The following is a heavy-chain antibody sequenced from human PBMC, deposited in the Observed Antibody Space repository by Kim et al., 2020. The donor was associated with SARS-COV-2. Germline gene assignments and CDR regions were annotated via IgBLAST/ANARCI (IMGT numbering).Heavy chain of an antibody. CDR3: VRWNNMGGSGWFDP. Sequence: ASVKVSCKASGYTFTNYVINWVRRAPGQGLEWMGWIDTKTGNPMYAQGFTGRFVFSLDTSVSTTYLQISSLKTEDTAVYYCVRWNNMGGSGWFDPWGQGTLVIVSS. CDR1: GYTFTNYV. V-gene: IGHV7-4-1*02. D-gene: IGHD6-25*01. CDR2: IDTKTGNP. J-gene: IGHJ5*02.